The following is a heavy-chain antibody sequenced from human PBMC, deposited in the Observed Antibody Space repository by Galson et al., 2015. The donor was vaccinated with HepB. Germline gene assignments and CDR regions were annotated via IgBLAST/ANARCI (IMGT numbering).Heavy chain of an antibody. D-gene: IGHD6-13*01. V-gene: IGHV1-18*04. J-gene: IGHJ4*02. CDR1: GYTFTSYG. Sequence: QSGAEVKKPGASVKVSCKASGYTFTSYGISWVRQAPGQGLEWMGWISAYNGNTNYAQKLQGRVTMTTDTSTSTAYMELRSLRSDDTAVYYCARLLADQGIAAPYYFDYWGQGTLVTVSS. CDR3: ARLLADQGIAAPYYFDY. CDR2: ISAYNGNT.